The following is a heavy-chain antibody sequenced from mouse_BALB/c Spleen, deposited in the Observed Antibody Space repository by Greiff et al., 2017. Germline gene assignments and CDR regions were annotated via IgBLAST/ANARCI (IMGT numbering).Heavy chain of an antibody. CDR1: GFTFSSYA. CDR3: ARGNYGSSQYYFDY. Sequence: EVQGVESGGGLVKPGGSLKLSCAASGFTFSSYAMSWVRQTPEKRLEWVASISSGGSTYYPDSVKGRFTISRDNARNILYLQMSSLRSEDTAMYYCARGNYGSSQYYFDYWGQGTTLTVSS. D-gene: IGHD1-1*01. J-gene: IGHJ2*01. CDR2: ISSGGST. V-gene: IGHV5-6-5*01.